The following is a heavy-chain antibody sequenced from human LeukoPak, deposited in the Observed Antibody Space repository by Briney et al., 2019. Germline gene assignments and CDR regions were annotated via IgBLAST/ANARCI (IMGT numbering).Heavy chain of an antibody. CDR2: IYYSGTS. CDR3: ARSPRYGDYMGD. V-gene: IGHV4-31*03. D-gene: IGHD4-17*01. CDR1: GGSISSGGYY. Sequence: PSQTLSLTCTVSGGSISSGGYYWSWIRQHPGEGLEWIGYIYYSGTSYYNPSLKSRVTISVDTSKNQFSLKLTSVTAADTAVYYCARSPRYGDYMGDWGQGTLVTVSS. J-gene: IGHJ4*02.